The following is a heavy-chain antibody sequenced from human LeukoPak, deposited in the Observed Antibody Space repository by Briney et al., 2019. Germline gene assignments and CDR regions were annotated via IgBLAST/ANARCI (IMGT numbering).Heavy chain of an antibody. D-gene: IGHD6-6*01. J-gene: IGHJ3*01. Sequence: GGSLRLSCVASGFAFNTYWMAWVRHSPGKGLEWVANIKQDGSEKKYVDSVKGRFTISRDNAKNSLYLQINSLRAEDTAVYYCARSSYSSSSSVWGQGTMVTVSS. CDR2: IKQDGSEK. CDR1: GFAFNTYW. CDR3: ARSSYSSSSSV. V-gene: IGHV3-7*03.